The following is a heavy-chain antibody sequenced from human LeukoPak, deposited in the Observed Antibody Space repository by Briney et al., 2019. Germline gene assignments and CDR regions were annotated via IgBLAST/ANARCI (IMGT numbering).Heavy chain of an antibody. J-gene: IGHJ4*02. CDR1: GGTFSSYA. CDR3: ASNLGRGDTTFAY. CDR2: IIPIFGTA. Sequence: SVKVSCKASGGTFSSYAISWVRQAPGQGLEWMGGIIPIFGTANYAQKFRGRVTITADESTSTAYMELSSLRSEDTAVYYCASNLGRGDTTFAYWGQGTLVTVSS. V-gene: IGHV1-69*13. D-gene: IGHD1-26*01.